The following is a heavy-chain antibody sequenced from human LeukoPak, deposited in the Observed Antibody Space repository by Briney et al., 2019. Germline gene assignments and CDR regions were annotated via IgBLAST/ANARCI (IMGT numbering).Heavy chain of an antibody. CDR1: GFTFSSYW. CDR2: IKQDGSEK. V-gene: IGHV3-7*01. J-gene: IGHJ4*02. CDR3: AREEGKHIVVVTAISFDY. Sequence: GGSLRLSCAASGFTFSSYWMSGVRQAPGKGRERVANIKQDGSEKYYVDSVKGGFTISRDNDKNSLYLQMNSLRAEDTAVYYCAREEGKHIVVVTAISFDYWGQGTLVTVSS. D-gene: IGHD2-21*02.